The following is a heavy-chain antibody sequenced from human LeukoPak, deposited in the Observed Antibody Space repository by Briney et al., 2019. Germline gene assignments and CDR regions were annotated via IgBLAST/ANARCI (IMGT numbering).Heavy chain of an antibody. J-gene: IGHJ4*02. V-gene: IGHV1-2*02. CDR1: GYTFTGYY. CDR3: ARGRGFISGSYSGGAYYFDY. D-gene: IGHD1-26*01. Sequence: ASVKVSCKASGYTFTGYYMHWVRQAPGQGLEWMGWINPNSGGTNYAQKFQGRVTMTRDTSISTAYMELSRLRSDDTAVYYCARGRGFISGSYSGGAYYFDYWGQGTLVTVSS. CDR2: INPNSGGT.